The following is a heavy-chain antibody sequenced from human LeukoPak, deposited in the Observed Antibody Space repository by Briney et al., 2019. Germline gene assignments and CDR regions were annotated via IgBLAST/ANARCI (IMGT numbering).Heavy chain of an antibody. D-gene: IGHD2-21*02. V-gene: IGHV1-69*06. CDR3: ARELAYCGGDCYSTAFDI. CDR2: IIPIFGTA. J-gene: IGHJ3*02. Sequence: SVKVSCKASGGTFSSYAISWVRQAPGQGLEWMGGIIPIFGTANYAQKFQGRVTITADKSTSTAYMELSSLRSEDTAVYYCARELAYCGGDCYSTAFDIWGQGTMVTVSS. CDR1: GGTFSSYA.